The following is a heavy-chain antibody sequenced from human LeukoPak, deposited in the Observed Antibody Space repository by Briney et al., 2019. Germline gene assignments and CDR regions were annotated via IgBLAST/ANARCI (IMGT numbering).Heavy chain of an antibody. CDR1: GFTFSSYA. Sequence: GGSLRLSCAASGFTFSSYAMSWVRQAPGKGLEWVSAISGSGGSTYYADSVKGRFTISRDNSKNTLYLQMNSLRAEDTAVYYCAKDRGYYDFWSGFDYWGQGTLVTVSS. CDR2: ISGSGGST. D-gene: IGHD3-3*01. V-gene: IGHV3-23*01. J-gene: IGHJ4*02. CDR3: AKDRGYYDFWSGFDY.